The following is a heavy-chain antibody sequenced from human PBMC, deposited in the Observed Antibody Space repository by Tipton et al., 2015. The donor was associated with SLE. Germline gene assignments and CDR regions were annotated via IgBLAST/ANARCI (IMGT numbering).Heavy chain of an antibody. J-gene: IGHJ3*02. Sequence: TLSLTCTVSGGSISSKTYYWGWIRQPPGKGLEWIGYIYTSGSTNYNPSLKSRVTISLDTSNKQFSLRLSSVTAADTAVYYCARRSAGGWGPTAYDMWGQGTMVTVSS. CDR3: ARRSAGGWGPTAYDM. D-gene: IGHD3-16*01. CDR1: GGSISSKTYY. V-gene: IGHV4-61*05. CDR2: IYTSGST.